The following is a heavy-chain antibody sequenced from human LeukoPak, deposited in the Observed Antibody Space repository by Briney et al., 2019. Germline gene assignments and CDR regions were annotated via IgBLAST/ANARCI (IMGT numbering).Heavy chain of an antibody. CDR3: ARADIGPIRGFDY. D-gene: IGHD3-3*01. V-gene: IGHV1-69*04. CDR2: IIPILGIA. CDR1: GGTFSSYA. Sequence: ASVKVSCKASGGTFSSYAISWVRQAPGQGLEWMGRIIPILGIANYAQKFQGRVTITADKSTSTAYMELSSLRSEDTAVYYCARADIGPIRGFDYWGQGTLVTVSS. J-gene: IGHJ4*02.